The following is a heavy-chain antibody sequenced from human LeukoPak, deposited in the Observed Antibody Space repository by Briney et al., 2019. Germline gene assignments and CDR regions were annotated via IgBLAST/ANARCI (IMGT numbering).Heavy chain of an antibody. V-gene: IGHV3-11*01. CDR3: ARAYYDSSGYYGGVDY. Sequence: GGSLRLSCAASGFTFSDYYMSWIRQAPGKGLEWVSYISSSGSTLYYADSVKGRFTISRDNAKNSLYLQMNSLRAEDTAVYYCARAYYDSSGYYGGVDYWGQGTLVTVSS. D-gene: IGHD3-22*01. CDR1: GFTFSDYY. CDR2: ISSSGSTL. J-gene: IGHJ4*02.